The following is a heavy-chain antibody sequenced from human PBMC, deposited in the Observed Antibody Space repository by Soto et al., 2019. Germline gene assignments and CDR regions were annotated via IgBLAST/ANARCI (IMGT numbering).Heavy chain of an antibody. V-gene: IGHV4-59*01. Sequence: SETLSLTCTVSGGSISSYYWSWIRQPPGKGLEWIGYIYYSGSTNYNPSLKSRVTISVDTSKNQFSLKLSSVTAAETAVYYCARDTLGYYGSGSYLEYYNGMDVWGQGTTVTVSS. CDR1: GGSISSYY. D-gene: IGHD3-10*01. CDR2: IYYSGST. J-gene: IGHJ6*02. CDR3: ARDTLGYYGSGSYLEYYNGMDV.